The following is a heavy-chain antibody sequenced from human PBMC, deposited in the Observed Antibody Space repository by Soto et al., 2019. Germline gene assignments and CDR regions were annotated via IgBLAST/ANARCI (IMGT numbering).Heavy chain of an antibody. V-gene: IGHV1-18*01. J-gene: IGHJ3*02. D-gene: IGHD2-15*01. CDR2: ISAYNGNT. Sequence: GASGKVSCKASGYTFTSYGISWVRQAPGQGLEWMGWISAYNGNTNYAQKLQGRVTMTTDTSTSTAYMELRSLRSNDTAVYYCAVVVVAAGHYAFDIWGQRTMIT. CDR3: AVVVVAAGHYAFDI. CDR1: GYTFTSYG.